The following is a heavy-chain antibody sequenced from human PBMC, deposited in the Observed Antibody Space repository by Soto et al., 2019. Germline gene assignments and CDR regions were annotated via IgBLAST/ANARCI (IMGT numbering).Heavy chain of an antibody. D-gene: IGHD3-3*01. Sequence: GGSLRLSCAASGFTFSSYAMRWGRQAPGWGPEWVVSISSDGRKKYYSESSKGRFTISRDNSKNIVYLEMDRLRLDETAIYFCARDPGVDFLSGVFDPWGQGTVVTVSS. CDR1: GFTFSSYA. CDR2: ISSDGRKK. V-gene: IGHV3-30*03. J-gene: IGHJ5*02. CDR3: ARDPGVDFLSGVFDP.